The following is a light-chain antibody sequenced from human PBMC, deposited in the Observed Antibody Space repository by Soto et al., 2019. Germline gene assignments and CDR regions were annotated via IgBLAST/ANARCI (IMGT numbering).Light chain of an antibody. CDR3: QQYDGYFPA. CDR1: QSISTW. CDR2: AAS. V-gene: IGKV1-5*01. J-gene: IGKJ1*01. Sequence: DIPMTQSPSTVSAAVGDRVTITCRASQSISTWLAWYQQKPGKAPKLLIYAASTLESRVPSRFSGSGSGTEFALTISNLQADDFATYFCQQYDGYFPAFGQGTKVEIK.